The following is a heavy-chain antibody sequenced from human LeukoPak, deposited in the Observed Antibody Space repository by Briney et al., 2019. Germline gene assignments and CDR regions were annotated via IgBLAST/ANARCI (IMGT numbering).Heavy chain of an antibody. CDR3: AGGVLRYFDWSDDAFDI. Sequence: GGSLRLSCAASGFTFSSYDMHWVRQATGKGLEWVSAIGTAGDTYYPGSVKGRFTISRENAKNSLYLQMNSLRAGDTAVYYCAGGVLRYFDWSDDAFDIWGQGTMVTVSS. J-gene: IGHJ3*02. CDR2: IGTAGDT. D-gene: IGHD3-9*01. CDR1: GFTFSSYD. V-gene: IGHV3-13*01.